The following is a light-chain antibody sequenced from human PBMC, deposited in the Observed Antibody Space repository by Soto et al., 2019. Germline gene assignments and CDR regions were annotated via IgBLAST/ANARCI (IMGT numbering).Light chain of an antibody. CDR2: DVS. CDR3: SSYTTSNTRQIV. V-gene: IGLV2-14*03. J-gene: IGLJ1*01. CDR1: SSDVGGYNY. Sequence: QYALTQPASVSGSPGQSITISCTGTSSDVGGYNYVSWYQHHPGKAPKLLIYDVSNRPSGVSNRFSGSKSDNTASLTISGLQPEEEADYYCSSYTTSNTRQIVFGTGTKVTVL.